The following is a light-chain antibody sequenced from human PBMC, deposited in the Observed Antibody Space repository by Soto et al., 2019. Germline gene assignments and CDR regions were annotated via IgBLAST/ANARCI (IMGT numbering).Light chain of an antibody. V-gene: IGLV9-49*01. CDR3: GAVGATSCKV. J-gene: IGLJ3*02. CDR2: VGTGGIVG. CDR1: SGYNNYK. Sequence: QAVVTQPPSASASLGASVTLTCTLSSGYNNYKVDWYQQRPGKGPRFVMRVGTGGIVGSKGDGIPDRFSVLGSGLNRYLTIKNRQEEDESDNHCGAVGATSCKVFGGGTKLTVL.